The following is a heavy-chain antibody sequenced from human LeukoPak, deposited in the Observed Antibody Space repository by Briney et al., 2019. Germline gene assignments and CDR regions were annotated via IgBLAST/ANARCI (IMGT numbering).Heavy chain of an antibody. CDR1: GYTFTANY. CDR2: INSNSGGA. J-gene: IGHJ3*02. D-gene: IGHD3-16*01. CDR3: ARDLGGNALDI. V-gene: IGHV1-2*02. Sequence: ASVKVSCKASGYTFTANYMHWVRQAPGQGLEYMRWINSNSGGANYAQKFHGRVTMTRHTSISTVYMELSGLTSDDTAVYYCARDLGGNALDIWGQGTVVTVSS.